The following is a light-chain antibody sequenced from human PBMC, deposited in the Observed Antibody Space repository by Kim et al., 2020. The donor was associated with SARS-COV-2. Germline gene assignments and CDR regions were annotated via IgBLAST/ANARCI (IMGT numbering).Light chain of an antibody. V-gene: IGKV3-15*01. CDR2: GAS. Sequence: EVIMAQSPATLSVSPGERVTLSCRASQNINSNLAWYQHKPGQAPRLLIHGASTRATGIPARFSGSGSGTDFTLAINSLQSEDFGTYYCQQYNNFPPWTFGQGTKVEIK. CDR1: QNINSN. CDR3: QQYNNFPPWT. J-gene: IGKJ1*01.